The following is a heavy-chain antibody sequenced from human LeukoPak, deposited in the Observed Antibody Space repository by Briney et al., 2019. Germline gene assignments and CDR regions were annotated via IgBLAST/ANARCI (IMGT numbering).Heavy chain of an antibody. CDR3: ARLQWVAHD. CDR1: GGSISSTDYY. Sequence: SETLSLTCTVSGGSISSTDYYWGWIRQPPGKGLEWIGTVYYTGNTYYNPSLKSRVTISVDTSKNQFSLKLSSVTAADTAVYYCARLQWVAHDWGQGTLVTVSS. V-gene: IGHV4-39*01. D-gene: IGHD6-19*01. J-gene: IGHJ1*01. CDR2: VYYTGNT.